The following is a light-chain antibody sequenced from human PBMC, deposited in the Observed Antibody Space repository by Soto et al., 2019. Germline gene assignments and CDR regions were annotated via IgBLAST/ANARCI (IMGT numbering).Light chain of an antibody. CDR1: SSDIGAYNF. CDR2: DAN. CDR3: PPWTTRTTMI. J-gene: IGLJ2*01. Sequence: QSALTQPASVSGSPGQSITISCTGTSSDIGAYNFVSWYQQHPGKAPKLMLYDANIRPSGVSNRFSGSKSGNTASLTISGPQAEDEADYYCPPWTTRTTMIVGGGTKVAVL. V-gene: IGLV2-14*03.